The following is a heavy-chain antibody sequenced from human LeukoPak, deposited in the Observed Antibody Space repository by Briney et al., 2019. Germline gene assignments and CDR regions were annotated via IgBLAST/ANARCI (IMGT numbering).Heavy chain of an antibody. CDR1: GGSIRSYY. Sequence: SETLSLTCTVSGGSIRSYYWSWIRQSPGKGLEWIAYIFYSGSTHYNPSLPSRVTVSVDTSKNQVSLRLRSVTAADTAVYYCARHASSTLYEPLMYYFDYWGRGTLVTVSS. J-gene: IGHJ4*02. CDR3: ARHASSTLYEPLMYYFDY. V-gene: IGHV4-59*08. CDR2: IFYSGST. D-gene: IGHD2/OR15-2a*01.